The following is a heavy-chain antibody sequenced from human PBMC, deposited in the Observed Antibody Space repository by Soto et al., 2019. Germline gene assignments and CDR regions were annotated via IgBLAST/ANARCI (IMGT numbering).Heavy chain of an antibody. V-gene: IGHV1-3*01. CDR1: GYTLTGCA. CDR2: INAGNGNT. J-gene: IGHJ4*02. D-gene: IGHD6-19*01. Sequence: ASVKLSCKASGYTLTGCAMRWVRQAHGQRLEWMGWINAGNGNTKYSQKFQGRVTITRDTSASTAYMELSSLRSEDTAVYYCARAVAVPADFDYWGQGTLVTVSS. CDR3: ARAVAVPADFDY.